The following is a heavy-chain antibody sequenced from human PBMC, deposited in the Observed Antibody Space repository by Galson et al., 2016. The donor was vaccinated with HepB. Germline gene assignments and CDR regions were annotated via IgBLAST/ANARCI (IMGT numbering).Heavy chain of an antibody. CDR3: ARSRETGDLYYFDD. CDR1: GGTFSSYA. J-gene: IGHJ4*02. Sequence: SVKVSCKASGGTFSSYAISWVRQAPGQGLEWMGGIIPVFVTANYAQKFQGRVTISADKSTSTAYMEVSSLRSEDTADYYCARSRETGDLYYFDDWGQGTPVTVSS. D-gene: IGHD7-27*01. CDR2: IIPVFVTA. V-gene: IGHV1-69*06.